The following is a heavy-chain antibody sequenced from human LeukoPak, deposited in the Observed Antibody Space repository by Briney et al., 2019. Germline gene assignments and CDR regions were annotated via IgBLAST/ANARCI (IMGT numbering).Heavy chain of an antibody. CDR2: IYHSGTT. V-gene: IGHV4-38-2*02. CDR3: VREAHYDTSGLGDFYSHHYMDV. CDR1: GYSISRGYL. Sequence: PSETLSLTCAVSGYSISRGYLWGWVRQPPGKGLQWIWSIYHSGTTYYNPSLKRRVTISVDTSKNQFSLKLTSVTAADTAVYYCVREAHYDTSGLGDFYSHHYMDVWGRGTTVTVSS. J-gene: IGHJ6*03. D-gene: IGHD3-22*01.